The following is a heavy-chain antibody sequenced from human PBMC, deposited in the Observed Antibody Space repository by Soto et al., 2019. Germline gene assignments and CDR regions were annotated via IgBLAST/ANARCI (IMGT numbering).Heavy chain of an antibody. CDR3: ARGRYCLTGRCFPNWFDS. CDR1: GDSISTVDYF. V-gene: IGHV4-30-4*01. CDR2: IYKSTTT. D-gene: IGHD2-15*01. J-gene: IGHJ5*01. Sequence: TLSLTCSVSGDSISTVDYFWAWIREPPGQALEYIGYIYKSTTTYYNPSFESRVAISLDTSKSQFSLNVTSVTAADTAVYFCARGRYCLTGRCFPNWFDSWGQGTLVTVSS.